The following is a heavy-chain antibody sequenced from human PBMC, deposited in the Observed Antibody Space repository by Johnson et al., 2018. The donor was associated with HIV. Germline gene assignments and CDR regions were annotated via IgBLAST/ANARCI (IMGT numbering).Heavy chain of an antibody. CDR3: AEDSAAAGRGETFDI. CDR2: IRYDGSNK. J-gene: IGHJ3*02. Sequence: QVQLVESGGGLVQPGGSLRLSCAASGFTFSSYAMSWVRQAPGKGLEWVAFIRYDGSNKYYADSVKGRFTISRDNSKNTLYLQMNSLRAEDPAMEQGAEDSAAAGRGETFDIWGQGTMVTVSS. CDR1: GFTFSSYA. D-gene: IGHD6-13*01. V-gene: IGHV3-30*02.